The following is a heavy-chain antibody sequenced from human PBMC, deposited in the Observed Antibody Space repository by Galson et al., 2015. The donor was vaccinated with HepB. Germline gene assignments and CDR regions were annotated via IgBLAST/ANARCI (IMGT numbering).Heavy chain of an antibody. D-gene: IGHD2-2*01. V-gene: IGHV1-46*01. J-gene: IGHJ3*02. CDR3: VREGGAAGTALRAFDI. CDR2: MNPSGSHT. Sequence: SVKVSCKASGYSLTAYYMHWVRQAPGQGLEWMGVMNPSGSHTNYAQKFRGRVTMTRDTSTSTVYMELSSLRSEDTAVYYCVREGGAAGTALRAFDIWGQGTMVTASS. CDR1: GYSLTAYY.